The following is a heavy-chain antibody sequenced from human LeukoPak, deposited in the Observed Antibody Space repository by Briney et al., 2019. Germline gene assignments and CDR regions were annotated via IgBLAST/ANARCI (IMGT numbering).Heavy chain of an antibody. D-gene: IGHD1-14*01. V-gene: IGHV4-59*01. CDR2: TYYSGST. CDR3: ARDGHGIDY. Sequence: SETLSLTCTVSGGSISSYYWSWIRQPPGKGLEWIGYTYYSGSTNYNPSLKSRVTISVDTSKNQFSLKLSSVTAADTAVYYCARDGHGIDYWGQGTLVTVSS. J-gene: IGHJ4*02. CDR1: GGSISSYY.